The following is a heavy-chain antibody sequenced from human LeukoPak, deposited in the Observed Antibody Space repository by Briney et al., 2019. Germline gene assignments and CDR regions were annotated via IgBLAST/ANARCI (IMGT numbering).Heavy chain of an antibody. CDR2: INPNSGGT. V-gene: IGHV1-2*02. J-gene: IGHJ4*02. CDR1: GYTFTGYY. CDR3: ARTSRRCGGDCYLDY. Sequence: ASVKVSCKASGYTFTGYYMHWVRQAPGQGLEWMGWINPNSGGTNYAQKFQGRVTMTRDTSISTAYTELSRLRSDDTAVYYCARTSRRCGGDCYLDYWGQGTLVTVSS. D-gene: IGHD2-21*02.